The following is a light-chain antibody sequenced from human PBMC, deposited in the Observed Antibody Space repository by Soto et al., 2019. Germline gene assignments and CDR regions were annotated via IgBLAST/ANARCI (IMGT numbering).Light chain of an antibody. CDR2: GAS. CDR3: QQYGYSSFT. Sequence: EIVLTQSPGTLSLSPGERATLSCRASQSVSSNYLAWYQQIPGQAPRLLIYGASNRATAIPDRFSGSGSGTDFTLTISRLEPEDFAVYYCQQYGYSSFTFGQGTKLEIK. V-gene: IGKV3-20*01. CDR1: QSVSSNY. J-gene: IGKJ2*01.